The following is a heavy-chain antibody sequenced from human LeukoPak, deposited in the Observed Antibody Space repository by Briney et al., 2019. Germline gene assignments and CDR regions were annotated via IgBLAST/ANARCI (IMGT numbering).Heavy chain of an antibody. CDR1: GITFSTYA. J-gene: IGHJ6*03. CDR2: ISYDGSNK. Sequence: GGSLRLSCAASGITFSTYAIHWVRQAPGKGLEWVAVISYDGSNKYYADYVKGRFTISRDNSKNTLYLQMNSLRAEDTAVYYCARDTISGYMDVWGKGTTVTVSS. V-gene: IGHV3-30*01. D-gene: IGHD2-2*01. CDR3: ARDTISGYMDV.